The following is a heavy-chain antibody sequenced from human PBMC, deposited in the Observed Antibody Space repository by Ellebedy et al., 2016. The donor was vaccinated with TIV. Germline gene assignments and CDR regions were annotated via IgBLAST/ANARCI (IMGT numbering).Heavy chain of an antibody. D-gene: IGHD6-13*01. CDR3: ARDPLGDSSSWYLYYYYGMDV. Sequence: GESLKISXAASGFTFSSYAMHWVRQAPGKGLEWVAVISYDGSNKYYADSVKGRFTISRDNSKNTLYLQMNSLRAEDTAVYYCARDPLGDSSSWYLYYYYGMDVWGQGTTVTVSS. CDR1: GFTFSSYA. V-gene: IGHV3-30-3*01. CDR2: ISYDGSNK. J-gene: IGHJ6*02.